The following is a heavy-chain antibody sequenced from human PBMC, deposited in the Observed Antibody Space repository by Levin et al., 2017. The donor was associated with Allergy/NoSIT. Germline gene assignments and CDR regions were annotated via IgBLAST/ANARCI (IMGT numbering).Heavy chain of an antibody. CDR1: GFTFSTYA. V-gene: IGHV3-30*04. CDR2: ISYDGSSE. Sequence: GGSLRLSCAASGFTFSTYAMHWVRQAPGKGLDWVAIISYDGSSEYYADSVKGRFTISRDNSKNTLYLQMNSLRPEDTAVYYCARDGYSSSLSYFEYWGQGTLVTVSS. J-gene: IGHJ4*02. CDR3: ARDGYSSSLSYFEY. D-gene: IGHD5-18*01.